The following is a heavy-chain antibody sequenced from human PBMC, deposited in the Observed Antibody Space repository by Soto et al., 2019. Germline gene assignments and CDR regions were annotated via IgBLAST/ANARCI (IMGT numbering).Heavy chain of an antibody. V-gene: IGHV1-69*04. CDR2: IIPILGIA. D-gene: IGHD3-10*01. CDR1: GGTFSSYT. Sequence: SVKVSCKASGGTFSSYTISWVRQAPGQGLEWMGRIIPILGIANYAQKFQGRVTITADKSTSTAYMELSSLRSEDTAVYYCARDPRHMVRGIVDIWGQGTMVTVSS. J-gene: IGHJ3*02. CDR3: ARDPRHMVRGIVDI.